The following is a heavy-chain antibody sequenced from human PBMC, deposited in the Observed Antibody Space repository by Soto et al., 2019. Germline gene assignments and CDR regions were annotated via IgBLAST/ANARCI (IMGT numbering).Heavy chain of an antibody. J-gene: IGHJ3*02. CDR3: AREPGQWPFHYAFNI. Sequence: DSVKGRFTISRDNAKNSLYLQMNSLRAEDTAVYYCAREPGQWPFHYAFNIWGQGTMVTVSS. V-gene: IGHV3-48*01. D-gene: IGHD6-19*01.